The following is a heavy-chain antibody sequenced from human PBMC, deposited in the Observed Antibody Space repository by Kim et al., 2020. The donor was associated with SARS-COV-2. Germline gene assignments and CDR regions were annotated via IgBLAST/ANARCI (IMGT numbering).Heavy chain of an antibody. J-gene: IGHJ4*02. Sequence: GGSLRLSCAASGFTFSSNAMHWVRQAPGKGLEWVAAVSNDGSNRNYMDSVKGRFTISRDNSKNTLYLHMDSLRPEDTAVYYCAKLREEGCWGQGTLVTVSS. CDR2: VSNDGSNR. CDR3: AKLREEGC. D-gene: IGHD6-19*01. CDR1: GFTFSSNA. V-gene: IGHV3-30*18.